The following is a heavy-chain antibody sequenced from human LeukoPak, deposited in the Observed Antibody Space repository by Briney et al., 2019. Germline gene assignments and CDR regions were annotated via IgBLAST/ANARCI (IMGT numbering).Heavy chain of an antibody. CDR3: AKRDYDYWSGYFDQ. CDR2: ISGSGGGT. Sequence: GGPLRLSCAASGSTFSSYAMSWVRQAPGKGLEWVSAISGSGGGTYYADSVKGRFTISRDNSKNTMYLLMSSLRAEDTAVYYCAKRDYDYWSGYFDQWGQGALVTVSS. J-gene: IGHJ4*02. D-gene: IGHD3-3*01. CDR1: GSTFSSYA. V-gene: IGHV3-23*01.